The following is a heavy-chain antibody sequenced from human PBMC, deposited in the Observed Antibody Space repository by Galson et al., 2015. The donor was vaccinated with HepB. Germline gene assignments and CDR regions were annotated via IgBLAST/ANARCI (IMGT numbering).Heavy chain of an antibody. CDR2: IYWNDDK. J-gene: IGHJ6*02. CDR3: AHQTDPSYYDFWSGQTYYYYGMDV. Sequence: PALVKPTQTLTLTCTFSGFSLSTSGVGVGWIRQPPGKALEWLALIYWNDDKRYSPSLKSRLTITKDTSKNQVVLTMTNMDPVDTATYYCAHQTDPSYYDFWSGQTYYYYGMDVWGQGTTVTVSS. V-gene: IGHV2-5*01. D-gene: IGHD3-3*01. CDR1: GFSLSTSGVG.